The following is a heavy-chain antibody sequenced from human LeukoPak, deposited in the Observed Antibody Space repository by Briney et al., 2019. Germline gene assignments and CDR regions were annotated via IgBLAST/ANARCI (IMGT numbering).Heavy chain of an antibody. CDR2: INHSGST. V-gene: IGHV4-34*01. CDR1: GGSFSGYY. CDR3: ARGRARRITIFGVVIIFDP. J-gene: IGHJ5*02. Sequence: SETLSLTCAVYGGSFSGYYWSWIRQPPGKGLEWIGEINHSGSTNYNPSLKSRVTISVGTSKNQFSLKLSSVTAADTAVYYCARGRARRITIFGVVIIFDPWGQGTLVTVSS. D-gene: IGHD3-3*01.